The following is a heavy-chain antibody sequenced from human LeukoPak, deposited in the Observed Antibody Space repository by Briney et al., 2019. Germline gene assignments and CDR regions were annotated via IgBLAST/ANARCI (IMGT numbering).Heavy chain of an antibody. Sequence: SETLSLTCTVSGASISSGGYHWSWIRQHLGKGLEWIGNDGSTSYNPSLKSRLTISVDTSKNHFSLRLSSVTAADTAIYYCAIYFVDGGGRGTWGQGTLVTISS. V-gene: IGHV4-31*03. J-gene: IGHJ4*02. CDR1: GASISSGGYH. D-gene: IGHD2/OR15-2a*01. CDR3: AIYFVDGGGRGT. CDR2: DGST.